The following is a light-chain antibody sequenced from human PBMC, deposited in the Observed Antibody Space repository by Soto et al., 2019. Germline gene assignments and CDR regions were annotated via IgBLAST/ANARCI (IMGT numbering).Light chain of an antibody. CDR1: QTILYSSNNKNY. CDR3: KQYYNTPET. J-gene: IGKJ1*01. CDR2: WAY. V-gene: IGKV4-1*01. Sequence: DIVMTQSPDSLAVSLGERATINCKSSQTILYSSNNKNYLAWYQQKPGQPHKLLIYWAYTRESGVHDRFSGSGSGTDFTLTIRSLQAEDVAVYYCKQYYNTPETFGQGTKVDIK.